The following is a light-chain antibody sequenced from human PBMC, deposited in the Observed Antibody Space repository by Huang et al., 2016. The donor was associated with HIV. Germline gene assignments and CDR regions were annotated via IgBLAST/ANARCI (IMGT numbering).Light chain of an antibody. CDR3: QQYNNWPLYT. J-gene: IGKJ2*01. CDR2: GAS. CDR1: QRIGTT. Sequence: EIVMTQSPATLSVSPGERAILSCRASQRIGTTLAWYRQKRGQAPSLLFYGASTRATGVPARFSGSGSGTDFTLTISSLQSEDFAVYYCQQYNNWPLYTFGQGSKLEIK. V-gene: IGKV3-15*01.